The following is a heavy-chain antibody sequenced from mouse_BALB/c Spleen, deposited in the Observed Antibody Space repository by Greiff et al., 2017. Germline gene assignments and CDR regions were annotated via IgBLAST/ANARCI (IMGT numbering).Heavy chain of an antibody. CDR3: AGGYYGSGAY. V-gene: IGHV3-1*02. CDR1: GYSITSGYS. Sequence: EVQLVESGPDLVKPSQSLSLTCTVTGYSITSGYSWHWIRQFPGNKLEWMGYIHYSGSTNYNPSLKSRISITRDTSKNQFFLQLNSVTTEDTATYYCAGGYYGSGAYWGQGTLVTVSA. CDR2: IHYSGST. J-gene: IGHJ3*01. D-gene: IGHD1-1*01.